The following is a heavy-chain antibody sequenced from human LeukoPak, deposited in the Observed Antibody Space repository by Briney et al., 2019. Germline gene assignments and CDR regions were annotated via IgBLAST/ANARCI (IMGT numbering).Heavy chain of an antibody. CDR2: ITPSSGAT. CDR1: GYSFTGYN. D-gene: IGHD1-1*01. V-gene: IGHV1-2*02. J-gene: IGHJ4*02. CDR3: VRDVHNWNDHY. Sequence: ASVKVSCKASGYSFTGYNMHWVRQAPGQGLEWMGWITPSSGATKYAQKFQGRVTLTTDTSINTAFLELIGLTSDDTAVYYCVRDVHNWNDHYWGQGTLVTVSS.